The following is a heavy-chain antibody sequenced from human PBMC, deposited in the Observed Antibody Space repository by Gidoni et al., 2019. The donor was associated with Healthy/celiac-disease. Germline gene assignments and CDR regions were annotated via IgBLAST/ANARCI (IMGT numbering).Heavy chain of an antibody. V-gene: IGHV4-39*01. D-gene: IGHD3-3*01. J-gene: IGHJ4*02. CDR2: IYYSGST. CDR1: GGSISSSSYY. CDR3: ARLKLYAFWSGYYPYNSSDYFDY. Sequence: QLQRQASGPGLVKPSETLSLTCTVSGGSISSSSYYWGWGSQPPGKGLVWIGSIYYSGSTYYNPSLKRRVTISVDTSKNQFSLKLSSVTAADTAVYYCARLKLYAFWSGYYPYNSSDYFDYWGQGTLVTVSS.